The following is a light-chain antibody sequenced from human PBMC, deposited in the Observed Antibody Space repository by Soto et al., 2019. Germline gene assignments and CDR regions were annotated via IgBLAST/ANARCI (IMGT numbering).Light chain of an antibody. J-gene: IGKJ4*01. Sequence: DIQMTQSPSSLSAAVGDRVTITCQASRYITNSLHWFQQKPGKAPKLLIYDASILQAGVPSRFSGSGSGIDFTFTISSLQPEDIVTYYCQQYDNLPLTFGGGTKVEIK. CDR2: DAS. CDR1: RYITNS. CDR3: QQYDNLPLT. V-gene: IGKV1-33*01.